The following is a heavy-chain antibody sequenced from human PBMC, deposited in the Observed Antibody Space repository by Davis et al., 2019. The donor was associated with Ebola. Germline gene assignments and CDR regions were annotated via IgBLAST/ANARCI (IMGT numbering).Heavy chain of an antibody. D-gene: IGHD3-10*01. Sequence: PSETLSLTCAVYGGSFSGYYWSWIRQPPGKGLEWIGEINHSGSTNYNPSLKSRVTISVDTSKNQFSLKLSSVTAADTAVYYCARGYYGSGGFDYWGQGTLVTVSS. J-gene: IGHJ4*02. V-gene: IGHV4-34*01. CDR1: GGSFSGYY. CDR3: ARGYYGSGGFDY. CDR2: INHSGST.